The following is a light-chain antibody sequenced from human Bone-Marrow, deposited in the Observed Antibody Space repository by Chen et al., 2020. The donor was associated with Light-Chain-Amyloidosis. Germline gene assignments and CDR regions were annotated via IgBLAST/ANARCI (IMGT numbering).Light chain of an antibody. CDR1: NIGSTS. Sequence: SYVLTQPSSVSVAPGQTATIACGGNNIGSTSVHWYQQTPGQAPLLVVYDDSDRPSGIPERFSGSNSGNAATLTISGTQAMDEGDYYCQVWDSSIVVFGGGTKLTVL. V-gene: IGLV3-21*02. J-gene: IGLJ3*02. CDR3: QVWDSSIVV. CDR2: DDS.